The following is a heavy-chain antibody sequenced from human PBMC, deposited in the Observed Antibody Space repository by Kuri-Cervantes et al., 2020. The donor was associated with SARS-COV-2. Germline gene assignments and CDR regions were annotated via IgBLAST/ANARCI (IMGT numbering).Heavy chain of an antibody. CDR2: ISSSSSYI. Sequence: GESLKISCAASGFTFSSYSMNWVRQAPGKGLEWVSSISSSSSYIYYADSVKGRFTISRDNAKNSLYLQMNSLRAEDTALYHCARVKAGSDAFDIWGQGTMVTVSS. J-gene: IGHJ3*02. CDR1: GFTFSSYS. CDR3: ARVKAGSDAFDI. D-gene: IGHD6-19*01. V-gene: IGHV3-21*04.